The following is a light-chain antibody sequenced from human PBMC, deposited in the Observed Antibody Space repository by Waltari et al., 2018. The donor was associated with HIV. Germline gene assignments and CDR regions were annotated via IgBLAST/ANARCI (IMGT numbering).Light chain of an antibody. CDR1: SSDVGSYNL. Sequence: QSALTQPASVSGSPGQSITISCTGSSSDVGSYNLVSWYQQPPGKAPKLMIYEGINRPSGVSNRFSGSKSGNTASLTTSGLQAEDEADYYCCSYAGSSNWVFGGGTKLTVL. CDR3: CSYAGSSNWV. V-gene: IGLV2-23*01. CDR2: EGI. J-gene: IGLJ3*02.